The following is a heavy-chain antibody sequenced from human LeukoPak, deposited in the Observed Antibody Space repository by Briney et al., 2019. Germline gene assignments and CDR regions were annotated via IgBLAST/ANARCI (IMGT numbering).Heavy chain of an antibody. D-gene: IGHD3-16*01. V-gene: IGHV4-59*01. CDR2: VYYSGST. CDR3: ARVLDLSKRGLDAFDI. Sequence: SEILSLTCAVYGGSFSGYYWSWIRQPPGKGLEWIGYVYYSGSTNYNPSLKSRVTISIDTSKKQFSLKLSSATAADTAVYYCARVLDLSKRGLDAFDIWGQGTMVTVSS. CDR1: GGSFSGYY. J-gene: IGHJ3*02.